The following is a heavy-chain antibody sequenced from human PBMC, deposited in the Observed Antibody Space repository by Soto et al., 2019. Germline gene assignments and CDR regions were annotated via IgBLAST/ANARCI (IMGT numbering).Heavy chain of an antibody. CDR1: GGSIMSGY. D-gene: IGHD2-15*01. CDR3: AGLRGYAGSPIDY. J-gene: IGHJ4*02. CDR2: ISYSGNT. Sequence: SDTLSLTCTVSGGSIMSGYWSWIRPPPGKGLEWIGYISYSGNTNYNPSLKSRVTMSVDTPKNQFSLRLSSVTTADTAVYYCAGLRGYAGSPIDYWGQGTLVTVSS. V-gene: IGHV4-59*01.